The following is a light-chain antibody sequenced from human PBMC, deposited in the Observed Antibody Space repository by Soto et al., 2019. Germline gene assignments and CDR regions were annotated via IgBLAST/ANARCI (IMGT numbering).Light chain of an antibody. J-gene: IGLJ2*01. V-gene: IGLV1-40*01. Sequence: QSVLTQPPSVSGAPGQRVTISCTGSSSNIGSGYNVHWYQQLPGTAPKLLIYDNNNRPSGVPDRFSGSKSGTSASLAITGLQGADEADYYCQSYDTGLVVFGGGTKRPS. CDR1: SSNIGSGYN. CDR3: QSYDTGLVV. CDR2: DNN.